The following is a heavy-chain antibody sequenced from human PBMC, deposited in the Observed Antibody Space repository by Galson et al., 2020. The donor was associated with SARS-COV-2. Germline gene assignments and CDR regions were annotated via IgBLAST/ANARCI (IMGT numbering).Heavy chain of an antibody. V-gene: IGHV4-59*01. CDR1: GGSISTYY. CDR2: TIYSGST. J-gene: IGHJ6*02. Sequence: SETLSLTCTVSGGSISTYYWNWIRQPPGKGLEWIGYTIYSGSTNYNPSLQSRVTISVDTSKNQLSLNLKSVTAADTAVYYCARGTLTTRANYHYNYGLDVWGQGTTVTVSS. CDR3: ARGTLTTRANYHYNYGLDV.